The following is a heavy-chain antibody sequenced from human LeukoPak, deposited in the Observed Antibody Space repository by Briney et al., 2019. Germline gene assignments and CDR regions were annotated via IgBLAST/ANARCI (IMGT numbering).Heavy chain of an antibody. J-gene: IGHJ6*02. D-gene: IGHD2-15*01. Sequence: ASVKVSCKASGYTFTNYYIHWVRRAPGQGLEWMGMIDPSGSSTSYAQNFQGRVTMTRDTSTSTVYMELNSLRSEDTAVYYCAREALCSGCRVYGMDVWGQGTTVTVSS. CDR3: AREALCSGCRVYGMDV. V-gene: IGHV1-46*01. CDR2: IDPSGSST. CDR1: GYTFTNYY.